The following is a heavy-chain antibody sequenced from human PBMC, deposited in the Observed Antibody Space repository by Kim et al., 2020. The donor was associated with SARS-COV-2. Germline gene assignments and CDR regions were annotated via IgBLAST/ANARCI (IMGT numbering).Heavy chain of an antibody. CDR2: IYTSGST. Sequence: SETLSLTCTVSGGSISSGSYYWSWIRQPAGKGLEWIGRIYTSGSTNYNPSLKSRVTISVDTSKNQFSLKLSSVTAADTAVYYCARDSRTDFWSGYDAFDIWGQGTMVTVSS. J-gene: IGHJ3*02. CDR1: GGSISSGSYY. D-gene: IGHD3-3*01. CDR3: ARDSRTDFWSGYDAFDI. V-gene: IGHV4-61*02.